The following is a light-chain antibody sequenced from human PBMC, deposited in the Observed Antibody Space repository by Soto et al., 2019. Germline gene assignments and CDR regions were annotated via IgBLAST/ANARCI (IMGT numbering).Light chain of an antibody. J-gene: IGKJ1*01. CDR2: GAS. V-gene: IGKV3-20*01. CDR3: QQYAGSLSWT. CDR1: QSVGSSY. Sequence: EVVLTQSPGTLSLSPGERATLSCRASQSVGSSYLAWYQQKPGQAPRVLIYGASNRATGIPDRFSGSGSGTDFTLTISRLEPEDFAVYYCQQYAGSLSWTFGQGTKVDIK.